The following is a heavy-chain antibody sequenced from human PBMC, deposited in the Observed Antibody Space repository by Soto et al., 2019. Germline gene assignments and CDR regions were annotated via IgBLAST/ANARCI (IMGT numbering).Heavy chain of an antibody. CDR2: INAGNGNT. Sequence: QVQLVQSGAEVKKPGASVKVSCKASGYTFTSYAMHWVRQAPGQRLEWMGWINAGNGNTKYSQKFQGRVTITRDTSASTAYMELSILRSEETAVYYCASARYFSNGVCYYGAIDYWGQGTLVTVSS. D-gene: IGHD2-8*01. CDR3: ASARYFSNGVCYYGAIDY. J-gene: IGHJ4*02. V-gene: IGHV1-3*01. CDR1: GYTFTSYA.